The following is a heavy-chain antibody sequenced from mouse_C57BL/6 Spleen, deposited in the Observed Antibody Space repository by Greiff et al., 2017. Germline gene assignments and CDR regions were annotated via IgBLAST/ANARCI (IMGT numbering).Heavy chain of an antibody. V-gene: IGHV1-81*01. CDR2: IYPRSGNT. CDR1: GYTFTSYG. Sequence: QVQLKESGAELARPGASVKLSCKASGYTFTSYGISWVKQRTGQGLEWIGEIYPRSGNTYYNEKFKGKATLTADKSSSTAYMELRSLTSEDSAVYFCARLEGLLLLYYAMDYWGQGTSVTVSS. J-gene: IGHJ4*01. D-gene: IGHD2-3*01. CDR3: ARLEGLLLLYYAMDY.